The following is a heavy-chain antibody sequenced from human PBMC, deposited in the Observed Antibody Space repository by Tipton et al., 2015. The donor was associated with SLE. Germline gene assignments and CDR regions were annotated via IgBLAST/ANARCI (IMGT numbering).Heavy chain of an antibody. Sequence: SLRLSCAASGFTFRTSAMNLVRQAPGKGLQWGSTISGSGGSTYYADFVKGRFTISRDNSKNTLHLQMNNLRVEDTAVYFCAGHVTDFGVAAVGPFNSWGQGTLVTVSS. CDR2: ISGSGGST. CDR1: GFTFRTSA. J-gene: IGHJ4*02. D-gene: IGHD3-3*01. CDR3: AGHVTDFGVAAVGPFNS. V-gene: IGHV3-23*01.